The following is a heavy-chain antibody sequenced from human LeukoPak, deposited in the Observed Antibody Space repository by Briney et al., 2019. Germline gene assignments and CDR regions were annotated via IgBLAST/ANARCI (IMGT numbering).Heavy chain of an antibody. CDR2: ISGSGGST. CDR3: VSPVFINF. D-gene: IGHD1-14*01. CDR1: GFTFSSYA. V-gene: IGHV3-23*01. Sequence: GGSLRLSCAASGFTFSSYAMSWVRQAPGKGLEWVSAISGSGGSTYYADSVKARFTISRDNSKNAVYLQMSSLRPEDTAVYYCVSPVFINFWGQGTLVTVSS. J-gene: IGHJ4*01.